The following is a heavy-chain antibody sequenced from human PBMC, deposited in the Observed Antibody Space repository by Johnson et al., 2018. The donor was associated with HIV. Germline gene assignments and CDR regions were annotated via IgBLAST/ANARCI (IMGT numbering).Heavy chain of an antibody. J-gene: IGHJ3*02. CDR3: GRAPLYCTGGRCHPDAVDI. D-gene: IGHD2-8*02. CDR2: IYSGDTT. Sequence: MQLVESWGGLVQPGGSLRLSCASGFTVSTNYMSCVRQAPGKGLEWVSVIYSGDTTYYADSVKGRFTISRDNSKNSLYLQMNSLRAEDTALYYCGRAPLYCTGGRCHPDAVDIWGQGTLVTVSS. V-gene: IGHV3-66*01. CDR1: GFTVSTNY.